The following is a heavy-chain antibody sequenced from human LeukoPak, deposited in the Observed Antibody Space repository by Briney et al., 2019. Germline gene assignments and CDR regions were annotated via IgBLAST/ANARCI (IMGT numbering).Heavy chain of an antibody. CDR3: ARDSVAGSQDAFDI. Sequence: GGSLRLSCAASGFTFNAFAMTWVRRAPGKGLEWVSYITTSGNTIYYADSVKGRFTISRDNAKNSLYLQMNSLRAEDTAVYYCARDSVAGSQDAFDIWGQGTMVTVSS. CDR1: GFTFNAFA. J-gene: IGHJ3*02. D-gene: IGHD6-19*01. CDR2: ITTSGNTI. V-gene: IGHV3-48*03.